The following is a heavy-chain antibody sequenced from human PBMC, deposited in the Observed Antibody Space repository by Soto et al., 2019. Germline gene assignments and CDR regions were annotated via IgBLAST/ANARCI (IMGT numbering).Heavy chain of an antibody. J-gene: IGHJ6*02. V-gene: IGHV1-69*17. CDR2: IIPIFNIP. CDR3: ARGLRTGNYGMDV. CDR1: GGTLSSYA. D-gene: IGHD2-15*01. Sequence: QVHLVQSGSEVRKPGSSVKVSCKDSGGTLSSYAITWVRLAPGQGLEWMGGIIPIFNIPDYAQKFQGRVSITADKATSTAYMELSNLRPEDTAIYYCARGLRTGNYGMDVWGQGTTVTVSS.